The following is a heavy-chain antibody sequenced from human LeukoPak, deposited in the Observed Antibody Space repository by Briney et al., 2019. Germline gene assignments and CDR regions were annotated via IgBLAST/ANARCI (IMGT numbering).Heavy chain of an antibody. CDR3: AKDPNFSGSYPQFQH. CDR2: ISGSGGST. J-gene: IGHJ1*01. D-gene: IGHD6-19*01. Sequence: GGSLRLSCVASGFTFSSYAMSWVRQAPGKGLEWVSAISGSGGSTYYADSVKGRFTISRDNSKNTPYLQMNSLRAEDTAVYYCAKDPNFSGSYPQFQHWGQGTLVTVPS. CDR1: GFTFSSYA. V-gene: IGHV3-23*01.